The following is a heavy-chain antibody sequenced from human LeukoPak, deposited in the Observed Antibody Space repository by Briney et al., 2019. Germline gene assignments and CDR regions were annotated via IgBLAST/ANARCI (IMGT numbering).Heavy chain of an antibody. V-gene: IGHV4-34*01. Sequence: SETLSLTCAVYGGSFSGYYWSWIRQPPGKGLEWIGEINHSGSTNYNPSLKSRVTISVDRSKNQFSLKLSSVTAADTAVYYCARGGGITGTTRGAFDIWGQGTMVTVSS. CDR2: INHSGST. D-gene: IGHD1-20*01. CDR3: ARGGGITGTTRGAFDI. J-gene: IGHJ3*02. CDR1: GGSFSGYY.